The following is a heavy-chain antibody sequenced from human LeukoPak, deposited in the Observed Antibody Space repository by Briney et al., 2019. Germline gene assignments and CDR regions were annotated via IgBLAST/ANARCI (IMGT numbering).Heavy chain of an antibody. CDR3: AKVLPRTTLVPPWSSGMDV. V-gene: IGHV3-30*18. D-gene: IGHD1-1*01. J-gene: IGHJ6*02. CDR2: ISHDGGNK. CDR1: GFTFRTHD. Sequence: GGSLRLSCAASGFTFRTHDMHWVRQAPGKGLEWVAVISHDGGNKYYADSVKGRFTISRDNSKNTLYLQMNRLRTEDTAVYYCAKVLPRTTLVPPWSSGMDVWGQGTTVTASS.